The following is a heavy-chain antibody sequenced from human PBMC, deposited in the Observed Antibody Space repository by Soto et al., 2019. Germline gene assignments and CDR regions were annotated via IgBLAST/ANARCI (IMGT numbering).Heavy chain of an antibody. V-gene: IGHV3-53*02. CDR1: GFTVTRNY. CDR3: ATGGSKRVRGAIVEVFHLEF. D-gene: IGHD3-10*01. Sequence: QLVESGGGLIQPGGSLRLSCAASGFTVTRNYMTWVRLTPGKGLECVSTIHTGGKTYYTDSVKGRFTDSRDESKNTLHLQMNTLRVEDTAVYYCATGGSKRVRGAIVEVFHLEFWGRGTVVTVSS. CDR2: IHTGGKT. J-gene: IGHJ4*02.